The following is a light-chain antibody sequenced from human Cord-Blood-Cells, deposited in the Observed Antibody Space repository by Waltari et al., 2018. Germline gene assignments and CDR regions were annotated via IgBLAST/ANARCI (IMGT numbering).Light chain of an antibody. J-gene: IGLJ3*02. CDR1: SSDVGSYNL. CDR3: CSYAGSSTWV. CDR2: EGS. V-gene: IGLV2-23*01. Sequence: QSALTQPAPVSGSPGQSITISCTGTSSDVGSYNLVSWYQQHPGKAPKLMIYEGSKRPSGVSNRFSCSKSGNTASLTIAGLQAEDEADYYCCSYAGSSTWVFGGGTKLTVL.